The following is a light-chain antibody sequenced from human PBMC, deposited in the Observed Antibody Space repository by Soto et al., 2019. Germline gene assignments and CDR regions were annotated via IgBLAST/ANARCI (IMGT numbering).Light chain of an antibody. V-gene: IGKV3-20*01. J-gene: IGKJ1*01. CDR2: GAS. CDR1: QSVSNNY. CDR3: QQYGSSGT. Sequence: EIVLTQSPGTLSLSPGERATLSCRASQSVSNNYLAWYQQKPGQAPRLLIYGASNRATGTPDRFSGSGSGTGFTLTISRLEPEDFAVYYCQQYGSSGTFGQGTKVDI.